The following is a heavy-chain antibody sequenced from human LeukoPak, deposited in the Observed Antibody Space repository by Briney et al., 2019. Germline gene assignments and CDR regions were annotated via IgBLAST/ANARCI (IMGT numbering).Heavy chain of an antibody. CDR1: KFTFSNYA. Sequence: GGSLRLSCTASKFTFSNYAMSWVRQAPGKGLERVSVISGSGGSTYYADSVKGRFTISRDNPKDTLFLQMNSLRTEDTAVYYCAKRSNFWTGYLDYWGQGTLVAVSS. CDR3: AKRSNFWTGYLDY. J-gene: IGHJ4*02. D-gene: IGHD3/OR15-3a*01. V-gene: IGHV3-23*01. CDR2: ISGSGGST.